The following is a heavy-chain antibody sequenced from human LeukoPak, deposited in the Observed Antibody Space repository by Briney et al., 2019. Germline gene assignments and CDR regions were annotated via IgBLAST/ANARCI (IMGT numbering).Heavy chain of an antibody. V-gene: IGHV1-2*02. CDR3: ARVSVQYYYGSGSYYNVYFDY. Sequence: ASVKVSCKASGYTFTGYYMHWVRQGPGQGLEWMGGINPKSGGTNYAQKFQGRVTMTRDTSISTAYMELSRLRSDDTAVYYCARVSVQYYYGSGSYYNVYFDYWGQGTLVTVSS. CDR2: INPKSGGT. J-gene: IGHJ4*02. CDR1: GYTFTGYY. D-gene: IGHD3-10*01.